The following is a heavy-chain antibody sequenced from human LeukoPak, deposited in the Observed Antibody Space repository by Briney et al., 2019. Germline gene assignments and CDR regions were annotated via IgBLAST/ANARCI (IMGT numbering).Heavy chain of an antibody. Sequence: PGGSLRLSCAASGFTFSSYWMSWVRQAPGKGLEWVANIKQDGIEKYYVDSVKGQFTISRDNAKNSLYLQMNSLRAEDTAVYYCARAHSYITMVRGVSTVDAFDIWGQGTMVTVSS. CDR3: ARAHSYITMVRGVSTVDAFDI. J-gene: IGHJ3*02. V-gene: IGHV3-7*01. CDR1: GFTFSSYW. CDR2: IKQDGIEK. D-gene: IGHD3-10*01.